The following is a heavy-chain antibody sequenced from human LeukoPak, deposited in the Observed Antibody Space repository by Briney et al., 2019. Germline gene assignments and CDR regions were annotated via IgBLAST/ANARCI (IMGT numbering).Heavy chain of an antibody. D-gene: IGHD3-10*01. V-gene: IGHV3-48*04. Sequence: GGSLRLSCAASGFTFSTHSMNWVRQAPGKGLEWVSYITSSGSTVYSADSVKGRFTISRDNAKNSLSLQMNSLRAEDTAVYYCARAGKPFYYYYMDVWGKGTTVTISS. CDR3: ARAGKPFYYYYMDV. CDR2: ITSSGSTV. CDR1: GFTFSTHS. J-gene: IGHJ6*03.